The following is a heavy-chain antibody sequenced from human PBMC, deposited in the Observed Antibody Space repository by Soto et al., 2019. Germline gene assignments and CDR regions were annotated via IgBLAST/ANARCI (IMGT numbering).Heavy chain of an antibody. CDR2: IYYSGST. CDR1: GGSISSGDYY. J-gene: IGHJ6*03. V-gene: IGHV4-30-4*01. D-gene: IGHD2-2*01. CDR3: ARGVVPAAIEYYYMDV. Sequence: SETLSLTCTVSGGSISSGDYYWSWIRQPPGKGLEWIGYIYYSGSTYYNPSLKSRVTISVDTSKNQFSLKLGSVTAADTAVYYCARGVVPAAIEYYYMDVWGKGTTVTVSS.